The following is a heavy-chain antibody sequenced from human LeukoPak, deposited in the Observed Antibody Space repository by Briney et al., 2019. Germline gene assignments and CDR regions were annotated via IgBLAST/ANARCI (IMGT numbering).Heavy chain of an antibody. J-gene: IGHJ4*02. CDR3: ARLHYYDYVWGSYRQYYFDY. Sequence: PSETLSLTCAVYGGSFSGYYWSWIRQPPGMGLEWIGEINHSGSTNYNPSLKSRVTISVDTSKNQFSLKLSSVTAADTAVYYCARLHYYDYVWGSYRQYYFDYWGQGTLVTVSS. CDR2: INHSGST. V-gene: IGHV4-34*01. D-gene: IGHD3-16*02. CDR1: GGSFSGYY.